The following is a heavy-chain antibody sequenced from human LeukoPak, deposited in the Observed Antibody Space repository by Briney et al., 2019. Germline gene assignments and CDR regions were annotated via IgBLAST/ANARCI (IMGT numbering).Heavy chain of an antibody. V-gene: IGHV3-23*01. CDR3: AKQLGYCSDGSCYFPY. J-gene: IGHJ4*02. D-gene: IGHD2-15*01. CDR2: ISGSGGST. CDR1: GYTFSSYA. Sequence: GGSLRLSCAASGYTFSSYAMSWVRQAPGKGLEWVSAISGSGGSTYYADSVQGRFTISRDNSKSTLCLQMNSLRAEDTAVYYCAKQLGYCSDGSCYFPYWGQGTLVTVSS.